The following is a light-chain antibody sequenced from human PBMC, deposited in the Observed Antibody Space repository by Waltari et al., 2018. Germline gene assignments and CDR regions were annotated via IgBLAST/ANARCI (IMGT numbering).Light chain of an antibody. Sequence: QSALTQPASVSGTPGQSITISCSGTTSDVGSYDLVSWYQQHPGEAPKLLIWEVFKRPPDPPVGSPGAKLGGPASLTISGRQPESGAVYSGCSLAGRGPKVFGSGPRSPS. CDR3: CSLAGRGPKV. V-gene: IGLV2-23*02. J-gene: IGLJ1*01. CDR1: TSDVGSYDL. CDR2: EVF.